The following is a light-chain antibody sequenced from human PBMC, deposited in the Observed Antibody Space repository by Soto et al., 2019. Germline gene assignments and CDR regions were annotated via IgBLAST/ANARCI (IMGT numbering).Light chain of an antibody. CDR2: WAS. CDR1: QSVLYSSNDKSY. CDR3: QQYYTIPWT. Sequence: DIVMTQSPDSLAVSLGERATINCKSSQSVLYSSNDKSYLAWYQHKPGQPPRLLIYWASTRESGVPDRFSGSGSGTDFTLTISSLQAEDVAVYYCQQYYTIPWTFGQGTKVEI. V-gene: IGKV4-1*01. J-gene: IGKJ1*01.